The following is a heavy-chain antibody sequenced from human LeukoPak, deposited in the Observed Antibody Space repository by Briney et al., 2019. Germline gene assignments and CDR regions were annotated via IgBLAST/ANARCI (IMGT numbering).Heavy chain of an antibody. V-gene: IGHV3-21*04. CDR3: ARGPAGYN. J-gene: IGHJ4*02. D-gene: IGHD1-1*01. Sequence: GGSLRLSCAASGFTFSSYAMSWVRQAPGKGLEWVSSISSSSSYIYYADSVKGRFTISRDNLKNTLYLQMNSLRAEDTAVYYCARGPAGYNWGQGTLVTFSS. CDR1: GFTFSSYA. CDR2: ISSSSSYI.